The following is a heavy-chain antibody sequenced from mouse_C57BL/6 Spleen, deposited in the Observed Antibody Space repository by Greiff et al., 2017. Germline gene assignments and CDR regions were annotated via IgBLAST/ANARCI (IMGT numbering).Heavy chain of an antibody. V-gene: IGHV1-64*01. CDR2: IHPNSGST. CDR1: GYTFTSYW. D-gene: IGHD2-4*01. CDR3: ARSRDSYDYVSWFAY. J-gene: IGHJ3*01. Sequence: QVQLKQPGAELVKPGASVKLSCKASGYTFTSYWMHWVKQRPGQGLEWIGMIHPNSGSTNYNEKFKSKATLTVDKSSSTAYMQLSSLTSEDSAVYYCARSRDSYDYVSWFAYWGKGTLVTVSA.